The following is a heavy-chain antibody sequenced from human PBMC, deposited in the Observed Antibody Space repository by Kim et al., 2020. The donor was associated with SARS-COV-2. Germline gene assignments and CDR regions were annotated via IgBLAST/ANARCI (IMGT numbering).Heavy chain of an antibody. J-gene: IGHJ5*02. CDR2: IYPGDSDT. CDR1: GYSFTSYW. D-gene: IGHD6-13*01. Sequence: GESLKISCKGSGYSFTSYWIGWVRQMPGKGLEWMGIIYPGDSDTRYSPSFQGQVTISADKSISTAYLQWSSLKASDTAIYYCARQAAGTWGDDWFDPWGQGTLVTVSS. CDR3: ARQAAGTWGDDWFDP. V-gene: IGHV5-51*01.